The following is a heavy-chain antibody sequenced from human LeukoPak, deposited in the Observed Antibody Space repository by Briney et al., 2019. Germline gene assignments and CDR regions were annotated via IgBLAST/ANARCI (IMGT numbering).Heavy chain of an antibody. CDR3: AKAAFPKESRGYYFDY. Sequence: PGGSLRLSCAASGFTFSSYGMHWVRQAPGKGREWVALISYDGSNNFYADAVKGRFTISRDNSKNTIYRQMNSLRAEDTALYYCAKAAFPKESRGYYFDYWGQGIPVTVSS. V-gene: IGHV3-30*18. D-gene: IGHD2/OR15-2a*01. CDR2: ISYDGSNN. J-gene: IGHJ4*02. CDR1: GFTFSSYG.